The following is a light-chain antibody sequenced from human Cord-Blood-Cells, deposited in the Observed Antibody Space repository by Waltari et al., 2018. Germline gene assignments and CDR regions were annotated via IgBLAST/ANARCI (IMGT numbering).Light chain of an antibody. V-gene: IGLV2-14*01. CDR3: SSYTSSSTVV. Sequence: QSALTQPASVSGSPGQSITISCTGTSRDVGGSTYLSWYQQHPGKAPKLMIYEVSNRPSGVSNRFSGSKSGNTASLTISGLQAEDEADYYCSSYTSSSTVVFGGGTKLTVL. CDR1: SRDVGGSTY. J-gene: IGLJ2*01. CDR2: EVS.